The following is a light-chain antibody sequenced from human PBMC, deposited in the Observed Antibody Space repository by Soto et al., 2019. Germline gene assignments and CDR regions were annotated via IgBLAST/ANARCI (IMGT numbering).Light chain of an antibody. CDR3: QQRSNWPPT. Sequence: LTQSPGTLSLFPGERATLSCRASRGVTNYLAWYQHKPGQAPRLLISSASDRATGIPVRFSGSGSGTDFTLTISSLEPEDSAVYYCQQRSNWPPTFGQGTKVDIK. J-gene: IGKJ1*01. CDR1: RGVTNY. CDR2: SAS. V-gene: IGKV3-11*01.